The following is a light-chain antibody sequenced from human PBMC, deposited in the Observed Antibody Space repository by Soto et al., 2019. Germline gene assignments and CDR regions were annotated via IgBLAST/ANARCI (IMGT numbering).Light chain of an antibody. CDR1: QSVSSSY. V-gene: IGKV3-20*01. Sequence: EIVLTQSPGTLSLSPGERATLSCRASQSVSSSYLAWYQQKPGQAPRLLISGASSRATGIPDRFSGSGSGTDFTLTISRLEPEDFATYYCQQSYSTPPVTFGGGTKVEIK. J-gene: IGKJ4*01. CDR2: GAS. CDR3: QQSYSTPPVT.